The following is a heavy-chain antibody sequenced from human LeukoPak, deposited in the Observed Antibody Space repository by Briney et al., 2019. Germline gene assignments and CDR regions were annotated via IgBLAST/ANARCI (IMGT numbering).Heavy chain of an antibody. Sequence: PSETLSLTCTVSGGSISSYYWSWIRQPPAKGLEWIGYIYYSGSTNYNPSLKSRVTISVDTSKNQFSLKLSSVTAADTAVYYCARLYYDFWSGSHPQYYFDYWGQGTLVTVSS. D-gene: IGHD3-3*01. CDR1: GGSISSYY. V-gene: IGHV4-59*01. J-gene: IGHJ4*02. CDR2: IYYSGST. CDR3: ARLYYDFWSGSHPQYYFDY.